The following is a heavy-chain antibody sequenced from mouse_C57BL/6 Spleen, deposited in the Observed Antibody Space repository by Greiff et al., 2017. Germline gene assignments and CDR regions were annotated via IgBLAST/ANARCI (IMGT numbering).Heavy chain of an antibody. Sequence: EVQRVESGGGLVKPGGSLKLSCAASGFTFSSYAMSWVRQTPEKRLEWVATISDGGSYTYYPDNVKCRFTISRDNAKNNLYLQMSHLKSEDTAMYYCARDGAEIYDGYSIDYWGQGTTLTVSS. V-gene: IGHV5-4*01. CDR3: ARDGAEIYDGYSIDY. D-gene: IGHD2-3*01. CDR1: GFTFSSYA. CDR2: ISDGGSYT. J-gene: IGHJ2*01.